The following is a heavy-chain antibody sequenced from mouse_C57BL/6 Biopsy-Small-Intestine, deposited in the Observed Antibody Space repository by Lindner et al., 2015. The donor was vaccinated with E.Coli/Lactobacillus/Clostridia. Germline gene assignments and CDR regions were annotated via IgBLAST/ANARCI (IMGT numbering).Heavy chain of an antibody. J-gene: IGHJ2*01. D-gene: IGHD2-4*01. CDR2: INPTTGGT. CDR1: GYSLTGYY. Sequence: VQLQESGPELVKPGASVKTSCKASGYSLTGYYMNWVKQSPEKSLEWIGEINPTTGGTTYNQKFKAKATLTVDKSSSTAYMQLKSLTSEDSAVYYCARSYYDYLDYWGQGTTLTVSS. V-gene: IGHV1-42*01. CDR3: ARSYYDYLDY.